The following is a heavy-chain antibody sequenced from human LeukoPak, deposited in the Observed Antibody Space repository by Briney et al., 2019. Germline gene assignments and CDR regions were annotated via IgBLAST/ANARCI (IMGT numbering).Heavy chain of an antibody. CDR2: ISGSGSNI. J-gene: IGHJ4*02. V-gene: IGHV3-23*01. Sequence: GGSLRLSCAASGFTFSSYAMNWVRQAPGKGLEWVSVISGSGSNIYYADSVKGRFTISRDNSKNTLYLQMSSLRAEDTAIYYCAKSGGSIFGVIIDWGQGTLVTVSS. CDR1: GFTFSSYA. D-gene: IGHD3-3*01. CDR3: AKSGGSIFGVIID.